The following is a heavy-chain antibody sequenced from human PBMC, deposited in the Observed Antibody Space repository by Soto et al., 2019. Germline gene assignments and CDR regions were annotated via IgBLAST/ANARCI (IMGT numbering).Heavy chain of an antibody. D-gene: IGHD2-15*01. CDR1: GGSISSGGYY. CDR2: IYNSGST. V-gene: IGHV4-31*03. J-gene: IGHJ5*02. Sequence: KPSETLSLTCTVSGGSISSGGYYWTWIRQHPGKGLEWIGYIYNSGSTYYNPSLKSRVFMSVDTSKNHFSLNLRSVTAADTAVYYCARHGGEYCNDGGCYISSWFDPWGQGTLVTVSS. CDR3: ARHGGEYCNDGGCYISSWFDP.